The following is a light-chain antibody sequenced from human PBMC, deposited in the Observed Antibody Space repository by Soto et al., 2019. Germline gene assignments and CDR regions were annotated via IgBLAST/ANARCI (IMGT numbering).Light chain of an antibody. V-gene: IGLV2-8*01. Sequence: QSALSQPPSASGSPGQSVTISCTGTSSDVGGYNYVSWYQQHPGKAPKLMIYEVSKRPSGVPDRFSGSKSGNTASLTVSGLQPEDDSNYYCSSYAGSKNVVFGGGTQLTVL. J-gene: IGLJ2*01. CDR2: EVS. CDR3: SSYAGSKNVV. CDR1: SSDVGGYNY.